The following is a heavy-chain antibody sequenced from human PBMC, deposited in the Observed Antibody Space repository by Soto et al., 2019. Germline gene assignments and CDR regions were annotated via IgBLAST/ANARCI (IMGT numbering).Heavy chain of an antibody. CDR1: GGSFSSYY. D-gene: IGHD3-9*01. V-gene: IGHV4-39*01. Sequence: PSETLSLTCAVYGGSFSSYYWGWIRQPPGKGLEWIGSIYYSGSTYYNPSLKSRVTISVDTSKNQFSLKLSSVTAADTAVYYCARLVTYYDILTGYVAHYYYMDVWGKGTTVTVSS. CDR2: IYYSGST. J-gene: IGHJ6*03. CDR3: ARLVTYYDILTGYVAHYYYMDV.